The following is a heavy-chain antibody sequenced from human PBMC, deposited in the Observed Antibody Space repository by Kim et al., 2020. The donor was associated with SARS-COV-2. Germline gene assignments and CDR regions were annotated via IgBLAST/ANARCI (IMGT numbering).Heavy chain of an antibody. CDR3: ARGAPFMVREVISPFDY. D-gene: IGHD3-10*01. Sequence: SETLSLTCTVSGGSISSGGYYWSWIRQHPGKGLEWIGYIYYSGSTYYNPSLKSRVTISVDTSKNQFSLKLSSVTAADTAVYYCARGAPFMVREVISPFDYWGQRTLVTGPS. CDR2: IYYSGST. J-gene: IGHJ4*02. V-gene: IGHV4-31*03. CDR1: GGSISSGGYY.